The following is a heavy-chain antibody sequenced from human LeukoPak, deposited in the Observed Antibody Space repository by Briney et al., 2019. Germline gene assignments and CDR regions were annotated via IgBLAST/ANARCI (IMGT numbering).Heavy chain of an antibody. CDR3: ARGIYGDWWEYFDY. Sequence: GGSLRLSCAASGFTFSSYWMSWVRQAPGKGLEWVANIKQDGSEKYYVDSVKGRFTISRDNAKNSLYLQMNSLRAEDTAVYHCARGIYGDWWEYFDYWGQGTLVTVSS. V-gene: IGHV3-7*01. J-gene: IGHJ4*02. CDR2: IKQDGSEK. CDR1: GFTFSSYW. D-gene: IGHD4-17*01.